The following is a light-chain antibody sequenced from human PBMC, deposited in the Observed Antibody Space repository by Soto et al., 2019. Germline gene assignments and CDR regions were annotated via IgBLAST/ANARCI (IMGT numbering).Light chain of an antibody. CDR3: QQSYSTPYT. V-gene: IGKV1-39*01. CDR1: QSISSY. Sequence: DIQMTQSPSSLSASVGDRVTITCRASQSISSYLNWYQQKPGKAPQLMIYAASSLQSEVPSRFSGSGSGTDFTLTISSLPPEEFATYDCQQSYSTPYTFGQGTKLESK. J-gene: IGKJ2*01. CDR2: AAS.